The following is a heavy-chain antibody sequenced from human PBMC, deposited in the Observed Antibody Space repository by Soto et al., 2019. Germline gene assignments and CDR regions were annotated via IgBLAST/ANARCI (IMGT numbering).Heavy chain of an antibody. D-gene: IGHD6-13*01. CDR1: GFTFSSYS. CDR2: ISSSRSYI. J-gene: IGHJ6*02. Sequence: GGSLRLSCAASGFTFSSYSMNWVRQAPGKGLEWVSSISSSRSYIYYADSVKGRFTITRDNAKKSTYLQMNSLRAKDTAVYYCARDRKIAAAGIPYYYGMDVWGQGTTVTVSS. V-gene: IGHV3-21*01. CDR3: ARDRKIAAAGIPYYYGMDV.